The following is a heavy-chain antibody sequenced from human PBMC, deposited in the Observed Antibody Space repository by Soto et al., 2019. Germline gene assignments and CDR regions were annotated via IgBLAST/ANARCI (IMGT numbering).Heavy chain of an antibody. CDR1: GVTLRSKW. CDR2: IRPEGNEQ. V-gene: IGHV3-7*01. D-gene: IGHD2-15*01. CDR3: ASEEWWRLDP. Sequence: EVQLVESGGGLVQPGGSLRLSCVESGSGVTLRSKWMAWVRQAPGKGLEWVAKIRPEGNEQYYVDYVRGRFTISRDNAKNSLYLHMNSLRDEDTAVYYCASEEWWRLDPWGQGTRVTVSS. J-gene: IGHJ5*02.